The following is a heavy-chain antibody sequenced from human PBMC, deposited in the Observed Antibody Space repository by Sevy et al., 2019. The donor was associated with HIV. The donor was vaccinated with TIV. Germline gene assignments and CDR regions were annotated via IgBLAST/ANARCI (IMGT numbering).Heavy chain of an antibody. CDR2: IRNKAKSSTT. D-gene: IGHD6-19*01. Sequence: GGSLRRSCAASGFIFGDLYMDWVRQAPGKGLKWIGRIRNKAKSSTTEYAASVKGRLTITRDDSKNSLYLQMNSLKTEDTARYYCAAVAADRGYFNIWGRGTLVTVSS. J-gene: IGHJ2*01. CDR1: GFIFGDLY. V-gene: IGHV3-72*01. CDR3: AAVAADRGYFNI.